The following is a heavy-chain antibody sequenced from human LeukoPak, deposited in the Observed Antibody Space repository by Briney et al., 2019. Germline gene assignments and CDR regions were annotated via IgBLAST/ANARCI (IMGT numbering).Heavy chain of an antibody. D-gene: IGHD3-22*01. Sequence: TSETLSLTCAVYGGSFSGYYWSWIRQPPGKGLEWIGEINHSGSTNYNPSLKSRVTISVDTSKNQFSLKLSSVTAADTAVYYCARVSSDYYYTYWGQGTLVTVSS. V-gene: IGHV4-34*01. CDR3: ARVSSDYYYTY. J-gene: IGHJ4*02. CDR1: GGSFSGYY. CDR2: INHSGST.